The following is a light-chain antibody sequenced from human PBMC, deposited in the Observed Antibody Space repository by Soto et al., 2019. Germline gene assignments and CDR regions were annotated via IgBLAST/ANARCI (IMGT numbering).Light chain of an antibody. CDR3: QVWDGRSFQGV. J-gene: IGLJ1*01. CDR1: SIGSKS. Sequence: SYELTQPPSVSVAPGQTASIARGGDSIGSKSVNWYQQRPGQAPVVVVYDDTDRPTGIPERFSGSNSGNTATLTITRVEAGDEADYYCQVWDGRSFQGVFGPGTKVTV. V-gene: IGLV3-21*02. CDR2: DDT.